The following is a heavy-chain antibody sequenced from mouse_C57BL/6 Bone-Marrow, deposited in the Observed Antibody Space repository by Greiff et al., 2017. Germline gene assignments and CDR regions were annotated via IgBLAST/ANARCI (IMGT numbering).Heavy chain of an antibody. CDR1: GYTFTSYW. J-gene: IGHJ1*03. V-gene: IGHV1-7*01. D-gene: IGHD2-5*01. CDR2: INPSSGYT. CDR3: ARSYYSNYVYWYFDV. Sequence: VMLVESGAELAKPGASVKLSCKASGYTFTSYWMHWVKQRPGQGLEWIGYINPSSGYTKYNQKFKDKATLTADKSSSTASMQLSSLTYEDSAVYYCARSYYSNYVYWYFDVWGTGTTVTVSS.